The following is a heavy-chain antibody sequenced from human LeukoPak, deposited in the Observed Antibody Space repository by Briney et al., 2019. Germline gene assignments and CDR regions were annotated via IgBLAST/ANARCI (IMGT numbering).Heavy chain of an antibody. CDR2: IYYSGST. Sequence: SETLSLTCTVSGGSISSYYWSWIRQPPGKGVEWIGYIYYSGSTNYNPSLKSRVTISVDTSKNQFSLKLSSVTAADTAVYYCARSSGSYYGYMDVWGKGTTVTISS. CDR3: ARSSGSYYGYMDV. D-gene: IGHD1-26*01. J-gene: IGHJ6*03. V-gene: IGHV4-59*01. CDR1: GGSISSYY.